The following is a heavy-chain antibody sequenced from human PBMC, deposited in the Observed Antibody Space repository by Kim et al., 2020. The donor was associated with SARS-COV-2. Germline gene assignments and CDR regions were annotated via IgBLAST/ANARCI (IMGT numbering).Heavy chain of an antibody. V-gene: IGHV1-69*13. CDR1: GGTFSSYA. Sequence: SVKVSCKASGGTFSSYAISWVRQAPGQGLEWMGGIIPIFGTANYAQKFQGRVTITADESTSTAYMELSSLRSEDTAVYYCAYDRHYDFWSGYHDYWGQGTLVTVSS. D-gene: IGHD3-3*01. CDR2: IIPIFGTA. J-gene: IGHJ4*02. CDR3: AYDRHYDFWSGYHDY.